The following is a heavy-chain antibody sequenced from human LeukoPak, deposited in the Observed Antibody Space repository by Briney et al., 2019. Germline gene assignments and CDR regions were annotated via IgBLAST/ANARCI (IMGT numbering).Heavy chain of an antibody. V-gene: IGHV4-59*01. CDR3: ARGPPRFDP. J-gene: IGHJ5*02. Sequence: PSGTLSLTCTVSGGSISSYYWSWIRQPPGKGLEWIGYIYYSGSTNYNPSLKSRVTISVDTSKNQFSLKLSSVTAADTAVYYCARGPPRFDPWGQGTLVTVSS. CDR1: GGSISSYY. CDR2: IYYSGST.